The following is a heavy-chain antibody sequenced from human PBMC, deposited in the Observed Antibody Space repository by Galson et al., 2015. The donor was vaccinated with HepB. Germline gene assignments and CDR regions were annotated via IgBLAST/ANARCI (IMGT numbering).Heavy chain of an antibody. Sequence: SLRLSCAASGFSVNDTNMCWVRQAPGKGLEWDSVVHGNGDIYYADSVEGRFSTSRDIRMNTLSLHMKSLRAEDTAMYYCASFGGSCFGGWGQGTLVTVSS. D-gene: IGHD3-16*01. CDR1: GFSVNDTN. CDR3: ASFGGSCFGG. J-gene: IGHJ4*02. CDR2: VHGNGDI. V-gene: IGHV3-66*02.